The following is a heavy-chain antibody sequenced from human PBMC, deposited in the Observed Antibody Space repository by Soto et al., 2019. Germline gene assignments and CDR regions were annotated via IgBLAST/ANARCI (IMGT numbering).Heavy chain of an antibody. CDR2: IIPVSETR. D-gene: IGHD2-21*01. V-gene: IGHV1-69*01. Sequence: QVQLVQSGAEVKKPGSSVKVSCRASGGSFRNYVMSWVRQAPGQGLEWMGGIIPVSETRTYAQKIQGRVTITADDSTSTVSMEMSNLRSEDTAVYFCSFHSDGNSYSRFDFWGQGTLVTVSS. CDR3: SFHSDGNSYSRFDF. CDR1: GGSFRNYV. J-gene: IGHJ4*02.